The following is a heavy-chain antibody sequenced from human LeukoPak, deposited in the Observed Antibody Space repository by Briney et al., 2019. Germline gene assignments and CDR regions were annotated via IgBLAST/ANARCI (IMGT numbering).Heavy chain of an antibody. CDR2: INHSGST. J-gene: IGHJ4*02. D-gene: IGHD3-22*01. CDR1: GGSFSGYY. CDR3: ARGCPYYYDSSGYYYFDY. Sequence: SETLSLTCAVHGGSFSGYYWSWIRQPPGKGLEWIGEINHSGSTNYNPSLKSRVTISVDTSKNQFSLKLSSVTAADTAVYYCARGCPYYYDSSGYYYFDYWGQGTLVTVSS. V-gene: IGHV4-34*01.